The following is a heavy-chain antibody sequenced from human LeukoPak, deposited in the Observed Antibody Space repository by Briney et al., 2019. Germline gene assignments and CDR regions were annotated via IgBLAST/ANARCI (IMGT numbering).Heavy chain of an antibody. Sequence: QPGGSLRLSCAASGFIFNNYGLIWVRQAPGKGLEWVSAISNDGGGTTYADFVKGRFTISRDNSRNTLFLQMNSLRGDDTALYYCAKGGSGYFLDLWGQGTLVTVSS. D-gene: IGHD3-22*01. CDR3: AKGGSGYFLDL. V-gene: IGHV3-23*01. CDR2: ISNDGGGT. CDR1: GFIFNNYG. J-gene: IGHJ5*02.